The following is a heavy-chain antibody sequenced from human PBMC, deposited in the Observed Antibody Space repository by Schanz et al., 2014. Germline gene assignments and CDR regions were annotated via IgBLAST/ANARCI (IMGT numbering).Heavy chain of an antibody. CDR1: GYTFTDYG. D-gene: IGHD6-6*01. J-gene: IGHJ4*02. CDR3: ARDQSPYTNSSDVRYFDY. V-gene: IGHV1-18*01. Sequence: QVQVVQSGAEVKKPGASVKVSCKASGYTFTDYGVIWVRQAPGQGLEWMGWISTSNGNTNYAQKLQGRLTMTTDTSTSTAYMDLRSLRSDDTAVYYCARDQSPYTNSSDVRYFDYWGQGSLVTVSS. CDR2: ISTSNGNT.